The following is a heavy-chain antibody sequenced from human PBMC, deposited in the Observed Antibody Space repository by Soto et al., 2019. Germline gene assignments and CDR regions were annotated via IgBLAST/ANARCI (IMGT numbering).Heavy chain of an antibody. CDR1: GYSFTSYA. D-gene: IGHD3-3*01. CDR2: ISPGNGNT. V-gene: IGHV1-3*01. CDR3: TRTSFGVVTYGFDI. Sequence: QVQFVQSGAEVKKPGASVRVSCKASGYSFTSYAIHWLRQAPGQRPVWMGWISPGNGNTNYSENFQGRGTITRDTSASTAYMDRSSLRAEDTAVYYCTRTSFGVVTYGFDIWGQGTMVTVSS. J-gene: IGHJ3*02.